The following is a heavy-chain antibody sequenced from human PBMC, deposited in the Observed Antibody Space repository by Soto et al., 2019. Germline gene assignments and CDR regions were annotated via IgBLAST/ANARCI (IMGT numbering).Heavy chain of an antibody. J-gene: IGHJ6*02. V-gene: IGHV3-30-3*01. Sequence: SGGSLRLSCVASGFTFDTFGTHWVRQAPGKGLQWVALISYEGSNTYYADSVRGRFTISRDNSKNTLYLQINALRPEDTGVYYCARVTPGNNLYYFTGLDVWGQGTSVTVSS. CDR2: ISYEGSNT. D-gene: IGHD3-22*01. CDR3: ARVTPGNNLYYFTGLDV. CDR1: GFTFDTFG.